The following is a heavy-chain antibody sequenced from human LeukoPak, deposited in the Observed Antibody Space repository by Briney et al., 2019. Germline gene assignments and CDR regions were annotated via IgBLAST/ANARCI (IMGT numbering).Heavy chain of an antibody. CDR3: AKGSSTQMATIRLDY. D-gene: IGHD5-24*01. Sequence: SETLSLTCAVYGGSFSGYYWSWIRQPPGKGLEWIGEINHSGSTNYNPSLKSRVTISLHTSKNQFSLKLSSVTPADTAVYYCAKGSSTQMATIRLDYWGQGTLVSVSS. CDR1: GGSFSGYY. CDR2: INHSGST. V-gene: IGHV4-34*01. J-gene: IGHJ4*02.